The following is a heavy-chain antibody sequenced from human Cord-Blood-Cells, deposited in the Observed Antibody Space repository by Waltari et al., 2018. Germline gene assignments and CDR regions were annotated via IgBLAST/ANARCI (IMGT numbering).Heavy chain of an antibody. CDR1: GVTFTSSA. Sequence: MQLVQSGPEVKKPGTSVKVSCKASGVTFTSSAVQWVRQARGQRLEWIGWIVVGSGNTNYAQKFRERDTITMDTSTIAASIGRGSLRPEETAVYYGAASQAMTRRCDSSGYYHYYGMDVWGQGTTVTGSS. V-gene: IGHV1-58*01. J-gene: IGHJ6*02. CDR3: AASQAMTRRCDSSGYYHYYGMDV. D-gene: IGHD3-22*01. CDR2: IVVGSGNT.